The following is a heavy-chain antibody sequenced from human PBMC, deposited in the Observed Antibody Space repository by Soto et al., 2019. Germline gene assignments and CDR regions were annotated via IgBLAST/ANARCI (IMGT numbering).Heavy chain of an antibody. V-gene: IGHV1-58*01. CDR2: IVVGSGNT. CDR1: GFTFTSSA. J-gene: IGHJ6*02. CDR3: AADSKRGMRYFDWFRPTRYYYYGMDV. D-gene: IGHD3-9*01. Sequence: QMQLVQSGPEVKKPGTSVKVSCKASGFTFTSSAVQWVRQARVQRLEWIVWIVVGSGNTNYAQKFQERVTITRDMSTSTADMELSSLRYEDTAVYYCAADSKRGMRYFDWFRPTRYYYYGMDVWGQGTTVTVSS.